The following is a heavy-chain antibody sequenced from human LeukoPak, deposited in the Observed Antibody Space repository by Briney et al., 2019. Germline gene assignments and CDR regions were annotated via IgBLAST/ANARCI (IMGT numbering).Heavy chain of an antibody. J-gene: IGHJ3*02. CDR3: ARDIYSSKHAFDI. Sequence: SVKVSCKASGGTFSSYAISWVRQAPGQGLEWMGGIIPIFGTANYAQKFQGRVTITADESTSTAYMELSSLRSEDTAVYYCARDIYSSKHAFDIWGQGTMVTVSS. CDR2: IIPIFGTA. CDR1: GGTFSSYA. V-gene: IGHV1-69*13. D-gene: IGHD6-13*01.